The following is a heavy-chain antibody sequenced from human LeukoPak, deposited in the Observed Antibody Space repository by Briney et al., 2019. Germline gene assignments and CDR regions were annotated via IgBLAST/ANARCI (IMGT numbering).Heavy chain of an antibody. Sequence: SETLSLTCTVSGVSISSGDYYWSWIRHPPGRGLEWIGYIYYSGSTYYNPSLNSRVTISVDTSKNQFSLKLSSVTTADTVVYYCARFKVPAATFDYWGQGTLVTVSS. CDR1: GVSISSGDYY. CDR3: ARFKVPAATFDY. J-gene: IGHJ4*02. D-gene: IGHD2-2*01. V-gene: IGHV4-30-4*08. CDR2: IYYSGST.